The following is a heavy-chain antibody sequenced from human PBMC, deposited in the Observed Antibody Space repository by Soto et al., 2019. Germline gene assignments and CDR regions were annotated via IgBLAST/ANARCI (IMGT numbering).Heavy chain of an antibody. Sequence: QEQPQESGPGLVRPSGTLSLTCTVSGASISNGYWWSWVRQPPGKGLEGIGEIYRSGTTNYNPSLKSRVTMSIDKSKNQLSLNLRSVIAADTAVYYCARGGISYSSGRDNWFDAWGQGILVTVSS. J-gene: IGHJ5*02. CDR1: GASISNGYW. D-gene: IGHD6-19*01. V-gene: IGHV4-4*02. CDR2: IYRSGTT. CDR3: ARGGISYSSGRDNWFDA.